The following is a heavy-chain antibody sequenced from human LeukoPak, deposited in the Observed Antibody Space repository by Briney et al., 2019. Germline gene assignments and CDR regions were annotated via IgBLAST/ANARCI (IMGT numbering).Heavy chain of an antibody. D-gene: IGHD1-26*01. CDR2: ISSSSSYI. V-gene: IGHV3-21*01. Sequence: TGGSLRLSCAASGFTFSSYSMNWVRQAPGKGLEWVSSISSSSSYIYYADSVKGRFTISRDNAKNSLYLQMNSLRAEDTAVYYCARDSGREEIWFDPWGQGTLVTVSS. CDR3: ARDSGREEIWFDP. CDR1: GFTFSSYS. J-gene: IGHJ5*02.